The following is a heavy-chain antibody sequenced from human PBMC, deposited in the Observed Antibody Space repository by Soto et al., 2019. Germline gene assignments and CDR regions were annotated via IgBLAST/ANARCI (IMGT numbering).Heavy chain of an antibody. Sequence: GGSLRLSCAASGFTFSSYWMHWVRQAPGKGLVWVSRINSDGSSTSYADSVKGRFNISRDNAKNTLYLQMNSLRSEVTAVYYCARDNQGVRFLEWSLPGYYYYYMDVRGKGTTVTVSS. D-gene: IGHD3-3*01. CDR2: INSDGSST. CDR3: ARDNQGVRFLEWSLPGYYYYYMDV. V-gene: IGHV3-74*01. CDR1: GFTFSSYW. J-gene: IGHJ6*03.